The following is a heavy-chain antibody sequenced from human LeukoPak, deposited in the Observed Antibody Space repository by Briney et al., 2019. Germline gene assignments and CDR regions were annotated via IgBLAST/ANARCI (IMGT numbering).Heavy chain of an antibody. CDR1: GFTFSSYW. V-gene: IGHV3-74*01. J-gene: IGHJ6*02. CDR3: ARAGLAVDSSGYYSYGMDV. CDR2: INSDGSST. Sequence: PGGSLRLSCAASGFTFSSYWMHWVRQAPGKGLVWVSRINSDGSSTSYADSVKGRFTISRDNAKNTLYLQMNSLRAEDTAVYYCARAGLAVDSSGYYSYGMDVWGQGTTVTVSS. D-gene: IGHD3-22*01.